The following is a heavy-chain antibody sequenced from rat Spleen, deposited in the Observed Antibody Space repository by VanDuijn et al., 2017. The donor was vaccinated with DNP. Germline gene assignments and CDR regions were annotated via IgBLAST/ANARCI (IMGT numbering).Heavy chain of an antibody. CDR3: TRGPCYYSSPYCFDY. J-gene: IGHJ2*01. CDR2: ISSGGST. CDR1: GFSLTSYG. V-gene: IGHV2S12*01. D-gene: IGHD1-2*01. Sequence: QVQLKESGPGLVQPSQTLSLTCTVSGFSLTSYGVSWVRQPPGKGLEWIAAISSGGSTYYNSALKSRLSISRDTSKSQVFLKMNSLQTEDTAIYFCTRGPCYYSSPYCFDYWVQGVMVTVSS.